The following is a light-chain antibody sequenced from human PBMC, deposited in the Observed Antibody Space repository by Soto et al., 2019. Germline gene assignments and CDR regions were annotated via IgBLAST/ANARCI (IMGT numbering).Light chain of an antibody. CDR1: QSISIR. CDR3: QQYSGYSS. J-gene: IGKJ2*03. V-gene: IGKV1-5*01. Sequence: DIQMTQSPSILSASVGDSVTISCRASQSISIRLAWYQQKPGKTPKVLIYDASYLKSGVPSRFSGSGSETEFTLTISSLQPDYFATYYCQQYSGYSSFGQGTKLEIK. CDR2: DAS.